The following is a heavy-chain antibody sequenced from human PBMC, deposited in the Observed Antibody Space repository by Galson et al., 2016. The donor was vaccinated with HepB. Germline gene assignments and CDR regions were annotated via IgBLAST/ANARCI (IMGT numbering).Heavy chain of an antibody. D-gene: IGHD4-17*01. CDR2: IYQTGST. J-gene: IGHJ5*02. CDR3: ASDYGDYVTGRGWFAP. CDR1: GGSISSTNW. Sequence: VSGGSISSTNWWSWVRQPPGRGLEWIGEIYQTGSTNYNPSLESRVTISLDTSRNQFSLKLTSVTAADTAVYYCASDYGDYVTGRGWFAPWGQGTLVIVSS. V-gene: IGHV4-4*02.